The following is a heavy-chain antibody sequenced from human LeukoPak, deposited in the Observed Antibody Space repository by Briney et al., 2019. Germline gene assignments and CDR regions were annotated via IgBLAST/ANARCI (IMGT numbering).Heavy chain of an antibody. Sequence: GASVKVSCKASGYTFTTYGITWVRQAPGQGLEWMGGIIPILGIANYAQKFQGRVTITADKSTSTAYMELSSLRSEDTAVYYCARWDTAMVNVYWGQGTLVTVSS. J-gene: IGHJ4*02. CDR1: GYTFTTYG. CDR3: ARWDTAMVNVY. V-gene: IGHV1-69*10. CDR2: IIPILGIA. D-gene: IGHD5-18*01.